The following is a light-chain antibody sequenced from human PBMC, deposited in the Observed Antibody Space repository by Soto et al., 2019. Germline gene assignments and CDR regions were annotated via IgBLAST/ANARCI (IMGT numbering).Light chain of an antibody. CDR2: GAS. CDR3: QQYNDWPPWYT. Sequence: EIVMTQSPDTLSVSPGERATLSCRASQSISTNLAWYQQKPGQAPRLLIHGASTRATGIPARFSGSGSGTEFTLTISSLQSEDFAVYYCQQYNDWPPWYTFGQGTKLEMK. J-gene: IGKJ2*01. V-gene: IGKV3-15*01. CDR1: QSISTN.